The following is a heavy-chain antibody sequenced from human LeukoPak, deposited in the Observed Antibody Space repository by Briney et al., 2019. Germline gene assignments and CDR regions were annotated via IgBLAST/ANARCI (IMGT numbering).Heavy chain of an antibody. V-gene: IGHV4-59*01. J-gene: IGHJ4*02. CDR3: ARDRGYYDILTGYSGGSYFDY. CDR1: GGSISSYY. Sequence: PSETLSLTCTVSGGSISSYYWSWIRQPPGKGLEWIGYIYYSGSTNYNPSLKSRGTISVDTSKNQFSLKLSSVTAADTAVYYCARDRGYYDILTGYSGGSYFDYWGQGTLVTVSS. D-gene: IGHD3-9*01. CDR2: IYYSGST.